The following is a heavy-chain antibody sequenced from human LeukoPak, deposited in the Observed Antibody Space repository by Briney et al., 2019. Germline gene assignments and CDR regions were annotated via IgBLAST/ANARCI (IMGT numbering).Heavy chain of an antibody. D-gene: IGHD6-13*01. Sequence: GGSLRLSCAASGFTFSSHWMHWVRQAPGKGLVWVSRINSDGSSISYADSVKGRFTISRDNAKNTLYLQMNSLRAEDTAVYYCAKDGSSWPLYYFDYWGQGTLVTVSS. CDR2: INSDGSSI. V-gene: IGHV3-74*01. CDR1: GFTFSSHW. CDR3: AKDGSSWPLYYFDY. J-gene: IGHJ4*02.